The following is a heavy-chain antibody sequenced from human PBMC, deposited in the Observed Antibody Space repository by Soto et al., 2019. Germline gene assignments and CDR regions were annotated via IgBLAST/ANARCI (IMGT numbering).Heavy chain of an antibody. CDR3: ALGGGDDPSWYS. CDR2: MNPNSGNT. Sequence: GASVKVSCKASGYTFTSYDINWVRQATGQGLEWMGWMNPNSGNTGYAQKFRGRVTMTRNTSISTAYMELSSLRSEDTAVYYCALGGGDDPSWYSWSQQALLTVSS. D-gene: IGHD2-21*02. CDR1: GYTFTSYD. V-gene: IGHV1-8*01. J-gene: IGHJ5*01.